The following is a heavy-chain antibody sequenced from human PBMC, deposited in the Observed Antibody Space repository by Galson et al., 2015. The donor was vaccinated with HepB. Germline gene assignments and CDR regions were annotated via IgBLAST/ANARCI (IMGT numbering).Heavy chain of an antibody. V-gene: IGHV4-39*07. Sequence: WVRQASGKGLEWIGSIYYSGNTYYNPSLKSRVTISVGTSKNQFSLKLTSVTAADAAVYYCARDYGDSRRVQTGPFDYWGQGTLVTVSS. D-gene: IGHD4-17*01. CDR2: IYYSGNT. J-gene: IGHJ4*02. CDR3: ARDYGDSRRVQTGPFDY.